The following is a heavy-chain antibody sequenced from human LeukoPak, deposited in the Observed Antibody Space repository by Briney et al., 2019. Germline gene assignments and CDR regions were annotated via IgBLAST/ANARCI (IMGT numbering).Heavy chain of an antibody. V-gene: IGHV1-8*03. D-gene: IGHD6-13*01. Sequence: ASVKVSCKASGYTFTSYDINWVRQATGQGLEWMGWMNPNSGNTGYAQKFQGRVTITRNTSISTAHMELSSLRSEDTAVYYCARVSSSSSWYGSYYYYYMDVWGKGTTVTVPS. CDR3: ARVSSSSSWYGSYYYYYMDV. CDR2: MNPNSGNT. J-gene: IGHJ6*03. CDR1: GYTFTSYD.